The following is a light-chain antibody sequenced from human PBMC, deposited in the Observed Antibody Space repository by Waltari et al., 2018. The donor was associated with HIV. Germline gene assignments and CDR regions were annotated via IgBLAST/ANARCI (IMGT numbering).Light chain of an antibody. V-gene: IGKV3-20*01. CDR1: QSVSSTS. CDR2: SAS. CDR3: QRYGRSRT. J-gene: IGKJ1*01. Sequence: IVLTQSPGILSLSPGEKATLPCRASQSVSSTSLAWYQQKPGQSPRLLIYSASTRANGIPDRFSGSGSGTDFSLTISRLEPEDFAVYYCQRYGRSRTFGQGTKVEIK.